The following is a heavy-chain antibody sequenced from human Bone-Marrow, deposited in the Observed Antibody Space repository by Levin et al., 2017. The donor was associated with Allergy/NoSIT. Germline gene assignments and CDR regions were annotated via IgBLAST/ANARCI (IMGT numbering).Heavy chain of an antibody. CDR2: ISSSGSTI. V-gene: IGHV3-48*03. D-gene: IGHD3-16*01. CDR3: TRGGQLGTDYYNYSPMDV. CDR1: GFTFSSFE. J-gene: IGHJ6*02. Sequence: PGGSLRLSCAPSGFTFSSFEMNWVRRAPGKGLEWVAKISSSGSTIYYADSVKDRFVISRDNAKRSLSLQMNSLRAEDTAVYYCTRGGQLGTDYYNYSPMDVWGQGTTVTVS.